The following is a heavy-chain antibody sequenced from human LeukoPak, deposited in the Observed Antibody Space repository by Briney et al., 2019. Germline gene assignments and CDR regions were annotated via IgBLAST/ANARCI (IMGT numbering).Heavy chain of an antibody. CDR2: IYYSGST. CDR1: GGSISSGSYY. D-gene: IGHD3-10*01. V-gene: IGHV4-61*01. J-gene: IGHJ5*02. Sequence: PSETLSLTCTVSGGSISSGSYYWSWIRQPPGKGLEWIGYIYYSGSTNYNPSLKSRVTISVDTSKNRFSLKLSSVTAADTAVYYCARGKGSRAGFDPWGQGTLVTVSS. CDR3: ARGKGSRAGFDP.